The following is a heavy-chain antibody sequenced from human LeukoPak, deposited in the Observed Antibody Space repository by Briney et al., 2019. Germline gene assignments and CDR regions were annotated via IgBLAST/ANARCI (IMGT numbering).Heavy chain of an antibody. CDR1: DGSIINYY. J-gene: IGHJ4*02. CDR2: IYYSGST. Sequence: PSETLSLTCTVSDGSIINYYWGWVRQAPGKGLEWIGSIYYSGSTNYNPSLKSRVTISVDTSKNQFSLKLSSVTAADTAVYYCARSHGSGSYYNLNDYWGQGTLVTVSS. CDR3: ARSHGSGSYYNLNDY. D-gene: IGHD3-10*01. V-gene: IGHV4-59*01.